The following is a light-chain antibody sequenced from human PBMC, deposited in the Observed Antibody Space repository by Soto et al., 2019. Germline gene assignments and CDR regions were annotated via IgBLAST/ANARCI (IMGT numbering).Light chain of an antibody. V-gene: IGKV1-5*03. CDR1: QNIDDW. J-gene: IGKJ1*01. CDR3: QQYSSYSPWT. CDR2: KAS. Sequence: DIQMTQSPSTLSASVGDRVTITCRASQNIDDWLAWYQVKPGKVPKVLIYKASTLESGVPSRFSGSESGTEFTLTISSLQPDDVATYYCQQYSSYSPWTFGQGTKVEIK.